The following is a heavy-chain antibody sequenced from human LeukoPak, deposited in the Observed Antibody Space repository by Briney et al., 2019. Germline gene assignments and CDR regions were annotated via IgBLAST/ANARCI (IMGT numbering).Heavy chain of an antibody. Sequence: SETLSLTCTVSGDSISSGGYYGSWIRQYPGKGLEWIGYIYYSGSTYYNPSLKSRVTISLDTSKNQFSLKLSSVTAADTAVYYCAGDDCSGRGPDYWCHGNLVTVSS. CDR1: GDSISSGGYY. J-gene: IGHJ4*01. CDR3: AGDDCSGRGPDY. D-gene: IGHD3-10*02. V-gene: IGHV4-31*03. CDR2: IYYSGST.